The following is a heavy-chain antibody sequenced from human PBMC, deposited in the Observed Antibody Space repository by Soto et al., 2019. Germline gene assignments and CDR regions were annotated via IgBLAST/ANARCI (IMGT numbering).Heavy chain of an antibody. CDR3: ARGSTDSYPGSRIFDF. V-gene: IGHV3-23*01. Sequence: EVQLLESGGGLVQPGGSLRLSCAASGFSFRSYAMNWVRQAPGKGLEWVSRLDGSGGTTYYADSVRGRFTMSRDNSKKTLYLQMNSLRVEDSALYYCARGSTDSYPGSRIFDFWGRGTLVTVSS. CDR1: GFSFRSYA. J-gene: IGHJ4*02. D-gene: IGHD3-10*01. CDR2: LDGSGGTT.